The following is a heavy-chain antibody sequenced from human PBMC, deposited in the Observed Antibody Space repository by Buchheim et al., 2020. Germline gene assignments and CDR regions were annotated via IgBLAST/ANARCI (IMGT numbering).Heavy chain of an antibody. CDR2: IYYSGVT. J-gene: IGHJ5*02. Sequence: QLLLHESGPGLVKPSETLSLTCSVSGASVGSSTYYWGWIRQPPGMGLEWVGNIYYSGVTYYNPHSSLKSRISISLDTFKNEFSLQMNSVTAADTAVYYCATGHQELMSGNWFDPWGPGIL. CDR1: GASVGSSTYY. D-gene: IGHD3-3*01. V-gene: IGHV4-39*01. CDR3: ATGHQELMSGNWFDP.